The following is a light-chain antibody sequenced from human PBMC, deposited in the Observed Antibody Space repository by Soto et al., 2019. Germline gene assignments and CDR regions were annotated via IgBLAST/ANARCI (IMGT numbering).Light chain of an antibody. CDR3: QQYGSSHHT. Sequence: EIVLTQSPGTLSLSPGERATLSCRASQSVSSSYLAWYQHKPGQAPRLLIDGASSRATGIPDRFSGSGSGSDFTLSISRLGPEDFAMYYCQQYGSSHHTFGQATKLEIK. CDR2: GAS. V-gene: IGKV3-20*01. CDR1: QSVSSSY. J-gene: IGKJ2*01.